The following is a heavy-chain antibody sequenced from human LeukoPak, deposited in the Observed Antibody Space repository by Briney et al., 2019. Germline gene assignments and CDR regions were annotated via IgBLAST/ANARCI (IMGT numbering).Heavy chain of an antibody. V-gene: IGHV3-48*03. CDR3: ARESGIAAAGYDY. D-gene: IGHD6-13*01. J-gene: IGHJ4*02. Sequence: GGSLRLSCSASGFTFSSYEMNRVRQAPGKGLEGVSYISSSGSTIYYADSVKGRFTISRDNAKNSLYLQMNSLRAEDTAVYYCARESGIAAAGYDYWGQGTLVTVSS. CDR2: ISSSGSTI. CDR1: GFTFSSYE.